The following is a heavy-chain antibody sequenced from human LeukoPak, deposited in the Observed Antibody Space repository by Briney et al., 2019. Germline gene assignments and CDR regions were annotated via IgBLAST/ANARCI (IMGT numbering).Heavy chain of an antibody. V-gene: IGHV3-48*03. Sequence: PGGSLRLSCAASGFTFSSYEMNWVRQAPGKGLEWVSYISSSGSTIYYADSVEGRFTISRDNAKNSLYLQMNSLRAEDTAMYFCARDSNPYCSGGSCTAFDIWGQGTMVTVSS. D-gene: IGHD2-15*01. CDR3: ARDSNPYCSGGSCTAFDI. J-gene: IGHJ3*02. CDR2: ISSSGSTI. CDR1: GFTFSSYE.